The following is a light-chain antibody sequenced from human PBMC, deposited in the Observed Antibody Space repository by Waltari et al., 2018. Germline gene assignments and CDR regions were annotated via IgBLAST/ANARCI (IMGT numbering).Light chain of an antibody. J-gene: IGLJ2*01. CDR1: KLGDKY. CDR2: QDS. CDR3: QAWDSRAVV. V-gene: IGLV3-1*01. Sequence: SYELTQPPSVSVSPGQTATITCSGDKLGDKYACWYQQKPGQSPVVVIHQDSKRTSGIPVRFSGSNSGNTATLIISGTQAMDEADYYCQAWDSRAVVFGGGTKLTVL.